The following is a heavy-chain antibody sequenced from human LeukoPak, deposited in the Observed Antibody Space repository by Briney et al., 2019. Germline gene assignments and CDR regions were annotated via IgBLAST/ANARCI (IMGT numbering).Heavy chain of an antibody. CDR2: INGSGGST. V-gene: IGHV3-23*01. J-gene: IGHJ4*02. D-gene: IGHD3-22*01. Sequence: PGGSLRLSCAVSGFTFSSYDMSWARQAPGKGLEWVSDINGSGGSTYYADSVKGRFTISRDNSKNTLYLQMNSLRAEDTAVYYCAKSTRDSSGYYYFDYWGQGTLVTVSS. CDR1: GFTFSSYD. CDR3: AKSTRDSSGYYYFDY.